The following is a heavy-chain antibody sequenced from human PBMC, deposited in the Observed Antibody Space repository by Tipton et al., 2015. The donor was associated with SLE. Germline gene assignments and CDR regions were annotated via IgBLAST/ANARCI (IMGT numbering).Heavy chain of an antibody. CDR2: IYSGGST. D-gene: IGHD1-7*01. Sequence: QLVQSGGGLIQPGGSLRLSCAASGFTVSSNYMSWVRQAPGKGLEWVSVIYSGGSTCYADSVKGRFTISRDNSKNTLYLQTNSLRAEDTAVYYCARVDWNYAFDYWGQGTLVTVSS. V-gene: IGHV3-53*01. J-gene: IGHJ4*02. CDR1: GFTVSSNY. CDR3: ARVDWNYAFDY.